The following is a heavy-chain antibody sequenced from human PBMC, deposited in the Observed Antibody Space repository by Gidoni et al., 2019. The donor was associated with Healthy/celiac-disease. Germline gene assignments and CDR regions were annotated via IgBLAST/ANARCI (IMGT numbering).Heavy chain of an antibody. D-gene: IGHD1-1*01. V-gene: IGHV4-31*03. CDR2: IYYSGST. Sequence: QVQLQESGPGLVKPSQTLSLTCTVSGGSISSGGYYWSWIRQHPGKGLEWIGYIYYSGSTYYNPSLKSRVTISGDTSKNQFSLKLSSVTAADTAVYYCARAGNWNGDWFDPWGQGTLVTVSS. CDR3: ARAGNWNGDWFDP. J-gene: IGHJ5*02. CDR1: GGSISSGGYY.